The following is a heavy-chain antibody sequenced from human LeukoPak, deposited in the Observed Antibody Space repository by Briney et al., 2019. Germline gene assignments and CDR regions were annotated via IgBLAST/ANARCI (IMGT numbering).Heavy chain of an antibody. CDR2: ISSSSSYI. Sequence: GGSLRLSCAASGFTFSSYSMNWVRQAPGKGLEWVSSISSSSSYIYYADSVKGRFTISRDNAKNSLYLQMNSLRAEDTAVYYCARDGIGTYYYDSSGYADYWGQGTLVTVSS. V-gene: IGHV3-21*01. CDR1: GFTFSSYS. CDR3: ARDGIGTYYYDSSGYADY. D-gene: IGHD3-22*01. J-gene: IGHJ4*02.